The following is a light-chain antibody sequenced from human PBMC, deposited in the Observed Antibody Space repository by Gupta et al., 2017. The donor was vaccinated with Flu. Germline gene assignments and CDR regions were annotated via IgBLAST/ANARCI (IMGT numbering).Light chain of an antibody. Sequence: GGNNIGSGTVHWYQQKPGQAPVLVLYDDDFRPSGIPERFSGSNSGNTATLTIRRVEAGDEADYYCQVWDTASDHWLFGAGTALTVV. CDR1: NIGSGT. CDR3: QVWDTASDHWL. V-gene: IGLV3-21*01. CDR2: DDD. J-gene: IGLJ3*02.